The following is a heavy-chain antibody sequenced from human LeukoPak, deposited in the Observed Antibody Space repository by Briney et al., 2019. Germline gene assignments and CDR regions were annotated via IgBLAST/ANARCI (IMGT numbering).Heavy chain of an antibody. D-gene: IGHD6-13*01. CDR1: NYSINTGYF. CDR3: ARDRVGQQLVGRKYYYYYMDV. V-gene: IGHV4-38-2*02. CDR2: IYHRGSS. J-gene: IGHJ6*03. Sequence: PSETLSLTCSVSNYSINTGYFWACLRQPPGKGLEWIGTIYHRGSSYYSPSLKSRVTISVDTSKNHVSLKLSSVTAADAAVYYCARDRVGQQLVGRKYYYYYMDVWGKGTTVTISS.